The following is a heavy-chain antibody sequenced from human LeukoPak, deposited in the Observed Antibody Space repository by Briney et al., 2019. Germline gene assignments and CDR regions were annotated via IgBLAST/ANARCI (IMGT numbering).Heavy chain of an antibody. V-gene: IGHV4-34*01. CDR2: INHSGST. J-gene: IGHJ4*02. CDR3: ARRLRGGIFGFDY. CDR1: GGSFSGYY. Sequence: SETLSLTCAVYGGSFSGYYWSWIRQPPGKGLEWIGEINHSGSTNYNPSLKSRVTISVDTSKNQFSLKLSSVTAADTAVYYCARRLRGGIFGFDYWGQGTLVTVSS. D-gene: IGHD3-3*01.